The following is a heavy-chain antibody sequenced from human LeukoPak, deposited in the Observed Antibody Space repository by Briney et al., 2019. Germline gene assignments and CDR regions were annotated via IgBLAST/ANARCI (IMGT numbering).Heavy chain of an antibody. CDR3: ARREGGREFDY. Sequence: SETLSHTCTVSGGSISGYYWSWIRQPPGKGLEWIGYIHYSGSINYNPSLKSRVTISVDTSKNQFALKLSSVTATDTAVYYCARREGGREFDYWGQGTLVTVSS. V-gene: IGHV4-59*01. CDR2: IHYSGSI. D-gene: IGHD1-26*01. J-gene: IGHJ4*02. CDR1: GGSISGYY.